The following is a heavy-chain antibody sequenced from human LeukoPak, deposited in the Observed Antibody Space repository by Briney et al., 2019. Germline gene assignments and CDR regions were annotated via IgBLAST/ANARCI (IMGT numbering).Heavy chain of an antibody. Sequence: GGSLRLSCAASGFSFSSYSMNWVRQAPGKGLEWVSSISSSSSYIYYADSVKGRFTISRDNSKNTLYMQMNSLRAEDTAVYYCAKKYSTGLDPWGQGTLVTVSS. CDR1: GFSFSSYS. V-gene: IGHV3-21*04. D-gene: IGHD1-26*01. J-gene: IGHJ5*02. CDR3: AKKYSTGLDP. CDR2: ISSSSSYI.